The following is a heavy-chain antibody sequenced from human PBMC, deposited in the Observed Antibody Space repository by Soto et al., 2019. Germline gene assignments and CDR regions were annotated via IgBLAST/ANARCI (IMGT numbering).Heavy chain of an antibody. CDR2: ISSSSSYI. CDR3: ARDQLARIDTFYYFDY. J-gene: IGHJ4*02. V-gene: IGHV3-21*01. Sequence: GGSLRLSCAASGFTFSSYSMNWVRQAPGKGLEWVSSISSSSSYIYYADSVKGRFTISRDNAKNSLYLQMNSLRAEDTAVYYCARDQLARIDTFYYFDYWGQGTLVTVSS. CDR1: GFTFSSYS. D-gene: IGHD3-16*01.